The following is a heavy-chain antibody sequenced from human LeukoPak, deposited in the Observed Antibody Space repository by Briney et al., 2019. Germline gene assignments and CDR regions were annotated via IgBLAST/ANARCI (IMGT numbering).Heavy chain of an antibody. CDR1: GFTFDTYA. D-gene: IGHD3-10*01. Sequence: GGSLRLSCAASGFTFDTYAMSWVRQAPGKGLEWVSTIGNTETYYADSVKGRFTISRDNRQNTVYLQMTSLRAEDTAVYFCAKDAIRGNGIYDAFDIWGQGTRVTGSS. V-gene: IGHV3-23*01. CDR3: AKDAIRGNGIYDAFDI. J-gene: IGHJ3*02. CDR2: IGNTET.